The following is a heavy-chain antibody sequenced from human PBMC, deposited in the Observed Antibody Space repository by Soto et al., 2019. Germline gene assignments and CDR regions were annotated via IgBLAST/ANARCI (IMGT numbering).Heavy chain of an antibody. D-gene: IGHD3-22*01. CDR1: GGTFSSYA. V-gene: IGHV1-69*06. CDR3: ASRSTSDYYDSSGYPPLYYYYGMDV. CDR2: IIPIFGTA. Sequence: SVKVSCKASGGTFSSYAISWVRQAPGQGLEWMGGIIPIFGTANYAQKFQGRVTITADKSTSTAYMELSSLRSEDTAVYYCASRSTSDYYDSSGYPPLYYYYGMDVWGQGTTVTVSS. J-gene: IGHJ6*02.